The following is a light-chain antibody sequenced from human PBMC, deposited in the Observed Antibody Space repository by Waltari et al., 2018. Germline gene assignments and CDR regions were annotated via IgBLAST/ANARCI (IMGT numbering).Light chain of an antibody. CDR1: QDITKN. CDR3: QQYGHLPLT. Sequence: DIQMTQSPSSLSASVGDRVTITCRASQDITKNLNWFLQKPGKAPQVLIFDASNSQPAVPSRFSRSGSGTDFAFTITSLQPEDIGTYYCQQYGHLPLTFGGGTRVEIK. V-gene: IGKV1-33*01. J-gene: IGKJ4*01. CDR2: DAS.